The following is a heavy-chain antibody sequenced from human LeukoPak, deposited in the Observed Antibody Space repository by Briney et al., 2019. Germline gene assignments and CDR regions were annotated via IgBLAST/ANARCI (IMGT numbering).Heavy chain of an antibody. CDR2: ISASDVST. J-gene: IGHJ4*02. CDR3: ATLDVATDLFDY. Sequence: GGSLRLSCATSGFTFSSYVMSWVRQAPGKGLEWVSSISASDVSTYYADSVKGRFTISRDNSKNTLYLQMNSLRPEDTAVYYCATLDVATDLFDYWGQGTLVTVSS. CDR1: GFTFSSYV. V-gene: IGHV3-23*01. D-gene: IGHD5-12*01.